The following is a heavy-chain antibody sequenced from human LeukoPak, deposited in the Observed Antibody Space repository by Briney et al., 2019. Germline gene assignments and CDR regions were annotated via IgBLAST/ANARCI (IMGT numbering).Heavy chain of an antibody. CDR3: ARSSRFDWLLYFDS. J-gene: IGHJ4*02. CDR2: ISGYNGNT. V-gene: IGHV1-18*04. Sequence: GASVKVSCKASGYTFTGYYMHRVRQAPGQGLEWMGWISGYNGNTIYAENLRGRVTVTTDTSTSTAYMELGSLRSDDTAVFYCARSSRFDWLLYFDSWGQGTLVTVSS. CDR1: GYTFTGYY. D-gene: IGHD3-9*01.